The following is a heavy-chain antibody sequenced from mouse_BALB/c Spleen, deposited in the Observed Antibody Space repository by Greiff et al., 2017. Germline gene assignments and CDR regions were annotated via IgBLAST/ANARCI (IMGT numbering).Heavy chain of an antibody. V-gene: IGHV3-2*02. CDR2: ISYSGST. CDR1: GYSITSDYA. J-gene: IGHJ2*01. Sequence: EVKLQESGPGLVKPSQSLSLTCTVTGYSITSDYAWNWIRQFPGNKLEWMGYISYSGSTSYNPSLKSRISITRDTSKNQFFLQLNSVTTEDTATYYCARGRYDDYFDYWGQGTTLTVSS. CDR3: ARGRYDDYFDY. D-gene: IGHD2-14*01.